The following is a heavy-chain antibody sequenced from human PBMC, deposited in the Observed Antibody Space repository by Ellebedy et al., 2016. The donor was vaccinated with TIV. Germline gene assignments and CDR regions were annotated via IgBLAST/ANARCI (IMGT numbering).Heavy chain of an antibody. CDR1: GFTFSTYS. D-gene: IGHD2-21*02. CDR3: ATLSDTGY. Sequence: GESLKISCAASGFTFSTYSLNWVRQAPGTGLAWVSYISTITNYADSVRGRFTISRNNAKNTMYLQMNSLKAEDTAMYYCATLSDTGYWGHGTLVTVSS. J-gene: IGHJ4*01. V-gene: IGHV3-21*05. CDR2: ISTIT.